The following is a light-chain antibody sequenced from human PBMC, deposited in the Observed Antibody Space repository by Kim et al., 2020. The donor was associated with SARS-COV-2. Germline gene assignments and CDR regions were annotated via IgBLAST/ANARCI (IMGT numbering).Light chain of an antibody. CDR3: QQSYNTPRT. CDR2: AAS. V-gene: IGKV1-39*01. J-gene: IGKJ1*01. Sequence: DIQMTQSPSSLSASVGDRVTITCRASQSISNYLNWYLQKPGKAPKLLIFAASSLQSGVPSRFSGSGSGTDFTLTISSLQPEDFTTYFCQQSYNTPRTFGQGTKVDIK. CDR1: QSISNY.